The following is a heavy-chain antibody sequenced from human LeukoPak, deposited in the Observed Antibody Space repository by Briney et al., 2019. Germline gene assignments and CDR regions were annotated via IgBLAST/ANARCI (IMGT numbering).Heavy chain of an antibody. Sequence: ASVKVSCKASGYTFTNYYIHWVRPAPGQGLEWMGIINPSGSSTSYAQKFQGRVTMTRDTSTSTVYMELSGLRSEDTAVYYCAGGTTNTKGAFDMWGQGTMVTVSS. V-gene: IGHV1-46*01. D-gene: IGHD2-8*01. CDR1: GYTFTNYY. CDR2: INPSGSST. J-gene: IGHJ3*02. CDR3: AGGTTNTKGAFDM.